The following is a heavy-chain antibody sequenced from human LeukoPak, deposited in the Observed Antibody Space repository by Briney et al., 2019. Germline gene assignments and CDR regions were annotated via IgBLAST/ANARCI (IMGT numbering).Heavy chain of an antibody. CDR3: AREGKYVAMPDY. Sequence: ASVKVSCKASGGTFSSYAISWVRQAPGQGLEWMGRIIPIFGTANYAQKFQGRVTITTDESTSTAYMELSSLRSEDTAVYYCAREGKYVAMPDYWGQGTLDTVSS. CDR1: GGTFSSYA. CDR2: IIPIFGTA. V-gene: IGHV1-69*05. J-gene: IGHJ4*02. D-gene: IGHD2-2*01.